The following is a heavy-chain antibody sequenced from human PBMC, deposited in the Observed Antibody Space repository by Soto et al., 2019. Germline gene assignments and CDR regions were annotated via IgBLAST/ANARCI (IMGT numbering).Heavy chain of an antibody. Sequence: GGSLRLSCAASGFTFSTYSMNWVRQAPGKGLEWVSYISYTSTTIYYADSVRGRFTISRDNAKNSLFLQMNSLRDEDTAVYYCARDNGLAGSFDPWGQGTLVTVSS. D-gene: IGHD2-21*01. CDR2: ISYTSTTI. CDR1: GFTFSTYS. J-gene: IGHJ5*02. V-gene: IGHV3-48*02. CDR3: ARDNGLAGSFDP.